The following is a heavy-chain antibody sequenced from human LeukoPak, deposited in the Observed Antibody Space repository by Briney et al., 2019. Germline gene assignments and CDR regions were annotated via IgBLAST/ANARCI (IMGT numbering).Heavy chain of an antibody. J-gene: IGHJ2*01. CDR3: ARVSYYGSGSYRYFDL. V-gene: IGHV4-59*08. D-gene: IGHD3-10*01. CDR1: GGSISSYY. CDR2: IYYSGST. Sequence: SETLSLTCTVSGGSISSYYWSWIRQPPGKGLEWIGYIYYSGSTNYNPSLKSRVTISVDTSKNQFSLKLSSVTAADTAVYYCARVSYYGSGSYRYFDLWGRGTLVTVSS.